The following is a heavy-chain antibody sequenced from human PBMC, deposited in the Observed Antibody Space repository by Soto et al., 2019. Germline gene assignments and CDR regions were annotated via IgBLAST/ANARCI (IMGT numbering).Heavy chain of an antibody. Sequence: ASGKVSCKASGYTFTSYDINWVRQATGQGLEWMGWMNPNSGNTGYAQKFRGRVTMTRNTSISTGYMELSSLKSEDTAVYYCARGQQILRYSPPFDPWGQGTPVPVSP. D-gene: IGHD3-9*01. J-gene: IGHJ5*02. V-gene: IGHV1-8*01. CDR3: ARGQQILRYSPPFDP. CDR1: GYTFTSYD. CDR2: MNPNSGNT.